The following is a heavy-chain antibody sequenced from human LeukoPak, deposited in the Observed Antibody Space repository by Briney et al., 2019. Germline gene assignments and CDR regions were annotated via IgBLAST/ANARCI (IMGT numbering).Heavy chain of an antibody. Sequence: PGGSLRPSCAASGFTLSDYYMSWIRQAPGKGLEWVSYIGGSSSYTNYADSVKGRFTISRDNTENSLYLQMSSLRAEDTAVYYCARDILGTSGHFDYWGHGILVTVSS. CDR2: IGGSSSYT. J-gene: IGHJ4*01. D-gene: IGHD1-26*01. CDR3: ARDILGTSGHFDY. V-gene: IGHV3-11*06. CDR1: GFTLSDYY.